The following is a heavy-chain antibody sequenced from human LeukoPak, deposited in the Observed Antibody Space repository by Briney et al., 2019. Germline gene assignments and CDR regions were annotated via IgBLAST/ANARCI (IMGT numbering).Heavy chain of an antibody. CDR1: GFTFSYYS. D-gene: IGHD6-13*01. CDR3: TTPAAGPRAEYSQY. V-gene: IGHV3-21*01. J-gene: IGHJ1*01. Sequence: TGGSLRLSCAASGFTFSYYSMNWVRQAPGKGLEWVSSISNDARLIYYADSLKGRFTVSRDNARNSLYLQMNSLAVEDTAVYYCTTPAAGPRAEYSQYWGQGTLVTVSS. CDR2: ISNDARLI.